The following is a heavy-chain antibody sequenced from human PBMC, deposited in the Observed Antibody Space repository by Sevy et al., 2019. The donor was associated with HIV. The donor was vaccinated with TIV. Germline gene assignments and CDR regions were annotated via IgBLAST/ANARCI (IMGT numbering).Heavy chain of an antibody. J-gene: IGHJ5*02. V-gene: IGHV1-46*03. CDR2: INPSGGST. Sequence: GPVKVSCKASGYTFTNYYMHWVRQAPGQGLEWMGIINPSGGSTSYAQKFQGRVTMTRDTSTITVYMELSSLRSEDTAVYYCAREGSSTSKYNWFDPWGQGTLVTVSS. D-gene: IGHD6-13*01. CDR3: AREGSSTSKYNWFDP. CDR1: GYTFTNYY.